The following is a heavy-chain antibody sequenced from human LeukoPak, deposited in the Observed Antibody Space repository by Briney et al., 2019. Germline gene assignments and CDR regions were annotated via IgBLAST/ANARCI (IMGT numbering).Heavy chain of an antibody. CDR3: ARFGSSSWTGKDAFDI. V-gene: IGHV1-69*01. J-gene: IGHJ3*02. Sequence: SVKVSCKASGGTFSSYAISWVRQAPGQGLEWMGGIIPIFGTANYAQKFQGRVTITADESTSTAYMELSSLRSEDTAVYYCARFGSSSWTGKDAFDIWGQGTMVTVS. CDR1: GGTFSSYA. CDR2: IIPIFGTA. D-gene: IGHD6-13*01.